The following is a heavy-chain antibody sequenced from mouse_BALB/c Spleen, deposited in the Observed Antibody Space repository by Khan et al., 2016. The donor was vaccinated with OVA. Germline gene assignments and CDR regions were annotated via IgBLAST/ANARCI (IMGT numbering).Heavy chain of an antibody. CDR3: ARGWWSNAMDY. CDR1: GFNIKDTY. J-gene: IGHJ4*01. CDR2: IDPANGNT. Sequence: VQLKQSGAELVKPGASVKLSCTASGFNIKDTYVHWVNQRPEQGLEWIGRIDPANGNTKYDPKFQGKATITADTSSNTAYLHLSSLTSEDTAVYDCARGWWSNAMDYWGQGTSITVSS. D-gene: IGHD1-1*02. V-gene: IGHV14-3*02.